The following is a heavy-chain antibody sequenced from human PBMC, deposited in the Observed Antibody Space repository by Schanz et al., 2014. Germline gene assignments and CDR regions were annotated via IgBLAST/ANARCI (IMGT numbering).Heavy chain of an antibody. V-gene: IGHV1-69*04. CDR3: AKVDRTRYYAMDV. CDR2: IIPILGIT. Sequence: QVQLVQSGVEVKRPGASVRVSCKASGYSFTDYAIHWVRQAPGQGLEWMGRIIPILGITNVAQTFQDRVTITADKSTSTAYMELSSLRSEDTAVYYCAKVDRTRYYAMDVWGQGTTVTVSS. J-gene: IGHJ6*02. CDR1: GYSFTDYA. D-gene: IGHD3-9*01.